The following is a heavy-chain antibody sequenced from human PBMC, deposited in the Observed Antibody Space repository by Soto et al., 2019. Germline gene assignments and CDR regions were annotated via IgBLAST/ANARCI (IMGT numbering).Heavy chain of an antibody. CDR3: AKGGTRITMVRGEGR. CDR1: GFTFSSYG. D-gene: IGHD3-10*01. J-gene: IGHJ4*02. CDR2: ISYDGSNK. V-gene: IGHV3-30*18. Sequence: QVQLVESGGGVVQPGRSLRLSCAASGFTFSSYGMHWVRQAPGKGLEWVAVISYDGSNKYYADSVKGRFTISRDNSKNTLYLQMNSLRAEDTAVYYCAKGGTRITMVRGEGRWGQGTLVTVSS.